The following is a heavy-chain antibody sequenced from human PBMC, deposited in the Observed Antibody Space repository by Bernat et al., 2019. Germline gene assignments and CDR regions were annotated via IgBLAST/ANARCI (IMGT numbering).Heavy chain of an antibody. CDR2: IIPIFGTA. CDR3: ARDGWYTPYFDY. CDR1: GGTFSSYA. D-gene: IGHD2-15*01. J-gene: IGHJ4*02. V-gene: IGHV1-69*01. Sequence: GSSVKVSCKASGGTFSSYAISWVRQAPGQGLEWMGGIIPIFGTANYAQKFQGRVTITADESTSTAYMELSSLRSEDTAVYYCARDGWYTPYFDYWGQGTLVTVSS.